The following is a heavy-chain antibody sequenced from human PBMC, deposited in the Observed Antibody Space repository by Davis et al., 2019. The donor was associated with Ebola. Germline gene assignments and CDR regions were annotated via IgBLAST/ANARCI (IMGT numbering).Heavy chain of an antibody. J-gene: IGHJ3*02. CDR1: GLTFSSYW. CDR3: AREMATTNDAFDI. V-gene: IGHV3-74*01. Sequence: GESLKISCAVSGLTFSSYWMHWVRQAPGKGLVWVSRISSDGSSTSYADSVKGRFTISRDNAKNTLYLQKNSLRVEDTAVYYCAREMATTNDAFDIWGQGTMVSVSS. D-gene: IGHD5-24*01. CDR2: ISSDGSST.